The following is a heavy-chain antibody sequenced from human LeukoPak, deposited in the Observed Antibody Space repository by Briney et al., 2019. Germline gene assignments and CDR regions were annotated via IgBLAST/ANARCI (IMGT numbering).Heavy chain of an antibody. CDR1: GYSFTRYF. CDR3: ARGKVVTMVRGVIITYCDY. J-gene: IGHJ4*02. V-gene: IGHV1-46*01. CDR2: IIPSDGST. Sequence: ASVKVSCKASGYSFTRYFIHWVRQAAAQGLEWMGIIIPSDGSTSYAQKFQGRVTMTRDTSTSTVYMELSSLRSEDTAVYYCARGKVVTMVRGVIITYCDYWGQGTLVTVSS. D-gene: IGHD3-10*01.